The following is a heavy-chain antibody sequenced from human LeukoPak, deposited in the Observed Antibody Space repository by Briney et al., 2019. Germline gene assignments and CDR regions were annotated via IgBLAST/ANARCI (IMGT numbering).Heavy chain of an antibody. CDR3: ASWALAGYSGYDRIDY. V-gene: IGHV1-18*01. D-gene: IGHD5-12*01. CDR2: ISAYNGNT. J-gene: IGHJ4*02. CDR1: GYTFTSYG. Sequence: ASVKVSCKASGYTFTSYGISWVRQVPGQGLEWMGWISAYNGNTNYAQKLQGRVTMTTDTSTSTAYMELRSLRSDDTAVYYCASWALAGYSGYDRIDYWGQGTLVTVSS.